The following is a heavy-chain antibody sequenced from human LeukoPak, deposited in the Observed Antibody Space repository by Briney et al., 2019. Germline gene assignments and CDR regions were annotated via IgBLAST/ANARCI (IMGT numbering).Heavy chain of an antibody. CDR2: IYTSGST. CDR1: GGSISSYY. V-gene: IGHV4-4*07. J-gene: IGHJ5*02. CDR3: AGIVVVVAARGLGFDP. Sequence: SETLSLTCTVSGGSISSYYWSWIRQPAGKGLEWIGRIYTSGSTNYNPSLKSRVTMSVDTSKNQFPLKLSSVTAADTAVYYCAGIVVVVAARGLGFDPWGQGTLVTVSS. D-gene: IGHD2-15*01.